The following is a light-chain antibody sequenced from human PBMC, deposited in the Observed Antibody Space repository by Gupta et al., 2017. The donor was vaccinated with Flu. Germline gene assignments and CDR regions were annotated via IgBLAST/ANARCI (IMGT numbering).Light chain of an antibody. CDR1: QNISKY. V-gene: IGKV1-39*01. CDR3: QQSYSRPWT. J-gene: IGKJ1*01. CDR2: GAA. Sequence: PSSLSASVGDRVTITCRASQNISKYLNWYRQKAGEAPRLLIYGAATLQSGVPSRISGSGFGTDFTLSISSLQTEDFATYYCQQSYSRPWTFGQGTEVEIK.